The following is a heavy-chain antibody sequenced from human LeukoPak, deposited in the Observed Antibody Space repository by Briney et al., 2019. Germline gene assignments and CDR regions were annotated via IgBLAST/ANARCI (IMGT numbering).Heavy chain of an antibody. CDR2: INANSGVT. V-gene: IGHV1-2*02. CDR3: ARMYSSSSYGYYFDS. Sequence: ASVKVSCKASGYTFTGFYMHWVRQAPGQGLEWMGWINANSGVTDYAQNFQGRVTMTRDTSISTAYMELSRLRSDDTAIYYCARMYSSSSYGYYFDSWGQGTLVTVSS. J-gene: IGHJ4*02. CDR1: GYTFTGFY. D-gene: IGHD6-13*01.